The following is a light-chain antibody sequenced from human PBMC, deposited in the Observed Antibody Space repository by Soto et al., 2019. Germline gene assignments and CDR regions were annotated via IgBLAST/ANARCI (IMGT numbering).Light chain of an antibody. CDR2: KAS. J-gene: IGKJ1*01. Sequence: DIQMTQSPSTLSASVGDRVTNTCRASQSISSGLAWYQQKPGKAPKLLIYKASSLESGVPSRFSGSGSGTEFTLTISSLQPDDFATDYCQQYNSYSRAFGQGTKVEIK. V-gene: IGKV1-5*03. CDR3: QQYNSYSRA. CDR1: QSISSG.